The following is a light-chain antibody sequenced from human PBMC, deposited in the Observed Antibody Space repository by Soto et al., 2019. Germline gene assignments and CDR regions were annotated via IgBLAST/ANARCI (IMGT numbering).Light chain of an antibody. V-gene: IGKV1-8*01. J-gene: IGKJ1*01. CDR1: QGISSY. Sequence: ALRMTQSPSSLSASPGDRVTITCRASQGISSYLAWYQQKLGKAPKLLIYAASTLQSGVPSRFSGSGSGTDFTLTISCLQSEDFATYYCQQYYSYPRTFGQGTKVDIK. CDR3: QQYYSYPRT. CDR2: AAS.